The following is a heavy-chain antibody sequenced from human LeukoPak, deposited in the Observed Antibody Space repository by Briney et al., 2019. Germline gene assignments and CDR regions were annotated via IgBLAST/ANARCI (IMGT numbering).Heavy chain of an antibody. V-gene: IGHV4-59*02. CDR3: ARGYCSDEICPVFPS. D-gene: IGHD2-15*01. Sequence: SETLSLTCSVSGGSVTSYYWNWVRQTPEMGLEWIGYISNTGATDYGPAFTSRVSMSLDTSKNQFSLKLTYVTAADTGVYYRARGYCSDEICPVFPSWGQGTLVTVSS. CDR1: GGSVTSYY. CDR2: ISNTGAT. J-gene: IGHJ1*01.